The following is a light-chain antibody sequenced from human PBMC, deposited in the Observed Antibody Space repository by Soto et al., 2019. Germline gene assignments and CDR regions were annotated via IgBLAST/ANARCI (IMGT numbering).Light chain of an antibody. CDR2: DAS. CDR3: QQRSKWIT. V-gene: IGKV3-11*01. Sequence: EIVMTQSPATLSLSPGERATLSCRASQSISSHLAWYQQKPGQAPRLLIYDASTRVTGVPARFSGSGSGTDFTLTISSLETEDFAVYYCQQRSKWITFGQGTRLEIK. CDR1: QSISSH. J-gene: IGKJ5*01.